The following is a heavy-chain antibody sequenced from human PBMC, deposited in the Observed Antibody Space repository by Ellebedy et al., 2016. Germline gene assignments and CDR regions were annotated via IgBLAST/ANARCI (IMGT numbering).Heavy chain of an antibody. Sequence: GGSLRLSCAASGFTFDDYTMHWVRQAPGKGLEWVSLISWDGGSTYYADSVKGRFTISRDNSKNSLYLQMNSLRTEDTALYYCAKVSLARAVAETHFDYWGQGTLVTVSS. CDR2: ISWDGGST. V-gene: IGHV3-43*01. CDR1: GFTFDDYT. D-gene: IGHD6-19*01. CDR3: AKVSLARAVAETHFDY. J-gene: IGHJ4*02.